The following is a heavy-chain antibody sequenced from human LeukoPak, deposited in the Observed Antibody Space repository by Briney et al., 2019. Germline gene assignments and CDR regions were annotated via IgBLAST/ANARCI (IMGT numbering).Heavy chain of an antibody. J-gene: IGHJ6*02. CDR1: GYTLA. CDR3: AREGDSGYFYYYYGMDV. CDR2: LSAYNAST. D-gene: IGHD5-12*01. V-gene: IGHV1-18*01. Sequence: ASVRVSCKASGYTLATGQGLEGMGWLSAYNASTNYSQNLQGRVTMTTDTSTSTAYMELRSLRSDDTAVYYCAREGDSGYFYYYYGMDVWGQGTTVTVSS.